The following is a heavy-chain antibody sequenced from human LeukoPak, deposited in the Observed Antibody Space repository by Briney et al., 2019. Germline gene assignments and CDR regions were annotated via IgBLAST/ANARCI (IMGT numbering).Heavy chain of an antibody. V-gene: IGHV3-23*01. D-gene: IGHD3-22*01. J-gene: IGHJ5*02. Sequence: GGSLRLSCAASGFRFSSYAMSWVRQAPGKGLEWVSAISGSGGSTYYADSVKGRFTISRDNSKNTLYLQMNSLRAEDTAVYYCAKKGENYYDSSGYYLKYNWFDPWGQGTLVTVSS. CDR1: GFRFSSYA. CDR2: ISGSGGST. CDR3: AKKGENYYDSSGYYLKYNWFDP.